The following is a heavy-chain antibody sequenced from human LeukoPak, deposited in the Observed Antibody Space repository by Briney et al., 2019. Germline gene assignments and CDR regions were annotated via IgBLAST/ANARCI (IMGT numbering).Heavy chain of an antibody. J-gene: IGHJ1*01. CDR3: ARALPEEYFQH. Sequence: SETLSLTCTVSGGSISSSSYYWSWIRQPAGKGLEWIGSIYHSGSTYYNPSLKSRVTISVDTSKNQFSLKLSSVTAADTAVYYCARALPEEYFQHWGQGTLVTVSS. CDR1: GGSISSSSYY. V-gene: IGHV4-39*07. CDR2: IYHSGST. D-gene: IGHD1-14*01.